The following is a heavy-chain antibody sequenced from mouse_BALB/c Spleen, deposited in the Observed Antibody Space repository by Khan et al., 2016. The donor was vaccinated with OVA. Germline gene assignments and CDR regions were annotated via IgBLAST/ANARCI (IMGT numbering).Heavy chain of an antibody. CDR1: GYTFINYW. D-gene: IGHD1-1*01. CDR3: ARRGLRWDFDY. Sequence: QVQLKQSGAELAKPGASVKMSCKASGYTFINYWILWVKQRPGQGLEWIGYINPSTGYTEYNQNFKDKATLTADKSSSPAYMQLSSLTSEDSAVEYCARRGLRWDFDYWGQGTTLTVSS. J-gene: IGHJ2*01. V-gene: IGHV1-7*01. CDR2: INPSTGYT.